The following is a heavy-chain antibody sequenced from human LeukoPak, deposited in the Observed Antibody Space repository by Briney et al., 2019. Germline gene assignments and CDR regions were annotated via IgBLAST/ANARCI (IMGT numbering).Heavy chain of an antibody. CDR2: ISWNSADA. CDR3: AKDLEVAFDI. V-gene: IGHV3-9*01. D-gene: IGHD2/OR15-2a*01. J-gene: IGHJ3*02. Sequence: GGSLRLSCEASGFIFDDHAMHWVRQPPGRGLEWVSSISWNSADAGYAASVKGRFTISRDNAKNSLFLQMNSLRAEDTAVYYCAKDLEVAFDIWGQGTMVTVSS. CDR1: GFIFDDHA.